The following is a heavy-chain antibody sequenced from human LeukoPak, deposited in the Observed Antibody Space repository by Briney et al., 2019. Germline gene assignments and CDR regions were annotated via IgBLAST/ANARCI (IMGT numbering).Heavy chain of an antibody. V-gene: IGHV4-59*01. CDR1: CDPINAYY. CDR2: IYYNGTN. J-gene: IGHJ5*02. D-gene: IGHD2-2*01. Sequence: SETLALTCTVSCDPINAYYWTWIRPAPGKRLEWVGYIYYNGTNTYNPSLRSRVTISLDTSKNQFSLKLSSVTAADTAVYYCARRFCCSAGCHRTFNYFDPWGQGTLVTVSS. CDR3: ARRFCCSAGCHRTFNYFDP.